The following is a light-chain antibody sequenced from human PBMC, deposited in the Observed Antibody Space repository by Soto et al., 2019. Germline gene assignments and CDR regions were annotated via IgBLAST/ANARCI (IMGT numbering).Light chain of an antibody. CDR3: QQYGSSPTT. CDR2: GAS. Sequence: EIVLTQSPGTLSLSPGERATLSCRASQSVSSSYLAWYQQKPGQAPRLLIYGASSRATGIPDRFSGSGSGTDFTLTISRLEPEDFAVNYCQQYGSSPTTFAQGTRLEIK. V-gene: IGKV3-20*01. CDR1: QSVSSSY. J-gene: IGKJ5*01.